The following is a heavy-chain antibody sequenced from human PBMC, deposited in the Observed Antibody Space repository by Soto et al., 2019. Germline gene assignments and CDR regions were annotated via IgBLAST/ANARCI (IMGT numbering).Heavy chain of an antibody. Sequence: QVQLVESGGGVVQPGRSLRLSCAASGFTFSSYAMHWVRQAPGKGLEWVAVISYDGSNKYYADSVKGRFTISRDNSKNTRYLQMNSLRGEDTAVYYCASESGVHARIAAREGWFDPWGQGTLVTVSS. CDR1: GFTFSSYA. D-gene: IGHD6-6*01. CDR2: ISYDGSNK. J-gene: IGHJ5*02. CDR3: ASESGVHARIAAREGWFDP. V-gene: IGHV3-30-3*01.